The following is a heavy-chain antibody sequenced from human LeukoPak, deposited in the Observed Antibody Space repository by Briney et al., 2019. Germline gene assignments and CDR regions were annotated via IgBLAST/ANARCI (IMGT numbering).Heavy chain of an antibody. CDR3: ARGYCSGGSCYRGANWFDP. Sequence: SQTLSLTCAVSGGSISSGGYSWSWIRQPPGKGLEWIGCIYHSGSTYYNPSLKSRVTISVDRSKNQFSLKLSSVTAADTAVYYCARGYCSGGSCYRGANWFDPWGQGTLVTVSS. J-gene: IGHJ5*02. CDR1: GGSISSGGYS. D-gene: IGHD2-15*01. CDR2: IYHSGST. V-gene: IGHV4-30-2*01.